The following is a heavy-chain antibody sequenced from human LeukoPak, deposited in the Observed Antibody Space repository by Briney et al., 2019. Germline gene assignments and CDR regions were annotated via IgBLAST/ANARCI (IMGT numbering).Heavy chain of an antibody. CDR1: GTTFGFSA. CDR2: SIPIFSRT. Sequence: SVKVSCKVSGTTFGFSAISWVRQAPGQGLEWMRGSIPIFSRTDYAQRFQDRITITWDESTGTDYMELRSLTFDDTAVYYCARVGPPRRDHYYPSSGDYLPIFEIWGHGTMVTVSS. J-gene: IGHJ3*02. D-gene: IGHD3-22*01. V-gene: IGHV1-69*01. CDR3: ARVGPPRRDHYYPSSGDYLPIFEI.